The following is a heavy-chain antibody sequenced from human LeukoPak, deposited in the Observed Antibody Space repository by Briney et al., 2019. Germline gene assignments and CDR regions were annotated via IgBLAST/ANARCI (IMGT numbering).Heavy chain of an antibody. J-gene: IGHJ5*02. CDR2: IYYSGST. Sequence: PSETLSLTCTVSGGSISSGGYYWSWIRQHPGKGLEWIGYIYYSGSTYYNPSLKSRVTISVDTSKNQFSLKLSSVTAADTAVYYCARGTVVRGSWFDPWGRGTLVTVSS. CDR3: ARGTVVRGSWFDP. CDR1: GGSISSGGYY. V-gene: IGHV4-31*03. D-gene: IGHD2-15*01.